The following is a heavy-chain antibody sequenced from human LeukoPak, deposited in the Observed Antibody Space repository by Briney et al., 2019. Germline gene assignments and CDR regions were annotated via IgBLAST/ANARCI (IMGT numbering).Heavy chain of an antibody. CDR3: AGHLYGDYVTDRYYGMAV. V-gene: IGHV3-53*01. J-gene: IGHJ6*02. Sequence: GGSLRLSCAASGFTVSINYMGSARQAPGKGLEWVLVIYSGGRTYYAGSVRGGFAISRDNSKNTLYLQRNSWKAEASAVYYCAGHLYGDYVTDRYYGMAVWGQGTTVTVS. CDR1: GFTVSINY. CDR2: IYSGGRT. D-gene: IGHD4-17*01.